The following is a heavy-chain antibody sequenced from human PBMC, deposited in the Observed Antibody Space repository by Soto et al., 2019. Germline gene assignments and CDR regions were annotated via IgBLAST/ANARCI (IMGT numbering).Heavy chain of an antibody. CDR1: GGSISSVDYY. CDR2: SYYSGST. Sequence: QVQLQESGPGLVKPSQTLSLTCTVSGGSISSVDYYWSWIRQPPGKGLEWLGYSYYSGSTYYNPYLKSRVTISVDTSKNQFSLKLSAVTAADTAVYYCARATGDIVNPWCFDPWGQGTLVTVSS. CDR3: ARATGDIVNPWCFDP. V-gene: IGHV4-30-4*01. D-gene: IGHD2-15*01. J-gene: IGHJ5*02.